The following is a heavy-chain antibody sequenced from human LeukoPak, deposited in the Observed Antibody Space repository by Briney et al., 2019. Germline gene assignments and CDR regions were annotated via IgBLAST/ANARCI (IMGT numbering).Heavy chain of an antibody. CDR3: ATDLLDS. CDR1: GFTFSNAW. J-gene: IGHJ5*01. Sequence: GGSLRLSCAASGFTFSNAWMSWVRQAPGKGLEWVGRIKRKGDDGTTDYAAPVKGRFTILRDDSKRTVYLQMNSLKAEDTAVYYCATDLLDSWGQGTLVTVSP. CDR2: IKRKGDDGTT. V-gene: IGHV3-15*01.